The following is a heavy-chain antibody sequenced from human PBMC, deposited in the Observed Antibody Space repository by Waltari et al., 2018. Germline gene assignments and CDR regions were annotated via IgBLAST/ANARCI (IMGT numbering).Heavy chain of an antibody. CDR3: ATGGSYFLGAFDI. CDR1: GYSISSGYY. CDR2: IYQSARP. D-gene: IGHD1-26*01. Sequence: QVQLQESGPGLVKPSETLSLACAVSGYSISSGYYWGWIRQPPGKGLEWIGSIYQSARPYFTPSLKSRVTISVDTSKHHFSLKLGSLTAADAAVYYCATGGSYFLGAFDIWGQGTMVTVSS. V-gene: IGHV4-38-2*01. J-gene: IGHJ3*02.